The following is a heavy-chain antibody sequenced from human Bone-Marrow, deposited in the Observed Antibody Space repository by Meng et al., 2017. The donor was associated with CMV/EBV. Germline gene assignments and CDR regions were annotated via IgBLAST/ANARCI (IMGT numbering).Heavy chain of an antibody. CDR2: IWYDGSNK. J-gene: IGHJ4*02. CDR3: ARDSTSPGRWGY. CDR1: GFTFSSYG. Sequence: GGSLRLSCAASGFTFSSYGMHWVRQAPGKGLEWVAVIWYDGSNKYYADSVKGRFTISRDNSKNTLFLQMNSLRAEDTAVYYCARDSTSPGRWGYWGQGTLVTVSS. V-gene: IGHV3-33*01. D-gene: IGHD2-2*01.